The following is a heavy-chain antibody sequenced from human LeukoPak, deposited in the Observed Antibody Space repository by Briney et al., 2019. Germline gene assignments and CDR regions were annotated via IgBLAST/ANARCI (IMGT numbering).Heavy chain of an antibody. CDR3: ARDSPKGYCSGGSCYGGGWFDP. CDR2: INQSGST. V-gene: IGHV4-34*01. CDR1: GGSLSGYY. Sequence: SDTLSLTCTVYGGSLSGYYWSWIRQPPGKGLEWIGEINQSGSTNYNPSLKSRLTISVDTSKNQFSLKLSSVTAADTAVYYCARDSPKGYCSGGSCYGGGWFDPWGQGTLVTVSS. D-gene: IGHD2-15*01. J-gene: IGHJ5*02.